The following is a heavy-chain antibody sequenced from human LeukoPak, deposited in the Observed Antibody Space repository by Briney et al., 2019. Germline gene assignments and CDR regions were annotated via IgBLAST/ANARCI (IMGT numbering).Heavy chain of an antibody. CDR3: AGLPLGYCSSTSCPGTDY. CDR1: GFTFSDYY. V-gene: IGHV3-11*06. Sequence: GGSLRLSCAASGFTFSDYYMSWIRQAPGKGLEWVSYISSSSSYTNYADSVKGRFTISRDNAKNSLYLQMNSLRAEDTAVYYCAGLPLGYCSSTSCPGTDYWGQGTLVTVSS. D-gene: IGHD2-2*01. CDR2: ISSSSSYT. J-gene: IGHJ4*02.